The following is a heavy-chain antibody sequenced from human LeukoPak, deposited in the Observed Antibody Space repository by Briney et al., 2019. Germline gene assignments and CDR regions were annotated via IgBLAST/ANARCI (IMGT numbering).Heavy chain of an antibody. V-gene: IGHV1-2*02. D-gene: IGHD3-3*01. CDR2: MNPNSGGT. Sequence: GASVKVSCKASGYTFTSYDINWVRQATGQGLEWMGWMNPNSGGTNYAQKFQGRVTMTRDTSISTAYMELRSLRSDDTAVYYCARYSGIFGVVSGWTDFDYWGQGTLVTVSS. J-gene: IGHJ4*02. CDR1: GYTFTSYD. CDR3: ARYSGIFGVVSGWTDFDY.